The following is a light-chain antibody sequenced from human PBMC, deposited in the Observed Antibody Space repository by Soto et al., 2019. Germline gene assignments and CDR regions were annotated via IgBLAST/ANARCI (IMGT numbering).Light chain of an antibody. CDR2: DVS. J-gene: IGLJ1*01. CDR3: CSYAGSYLGV. V-gene: IGLV2-11*01. CDR1: SSDVGGYNY. Sequence: QSVLTQPRSVSGSPGQSVTISCTGTSSDVGGYNYVSWYQQHPGKAPKLMIYDVSKRPSGVPDRFSGSKSGNTASLTISGLQAEDEAGYYCCSYAGSYLGVFGTGTKVTVL.